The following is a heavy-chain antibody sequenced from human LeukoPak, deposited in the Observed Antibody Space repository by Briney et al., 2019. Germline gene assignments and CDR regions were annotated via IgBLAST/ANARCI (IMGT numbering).Heavy chain of an antibody. CDR3: ARGSSDDILTGYPV. D-gene: IGHD3-9*01. Sequence: GGSLRLSCAASGFTFSSYSMNWVRQAPGKGLEWVSYISSSSSTIYYADSVKGRFTISRGNAKNSLYLQMNSLRAEDTAVYYCARGSSDDILTGYPVWGQGTLVTVSS. CDR2: ISSSSSTI. CDR1: GFTFSSYS. J-gene: IGHJ4*02. V-gene: IGHV3-48*01.